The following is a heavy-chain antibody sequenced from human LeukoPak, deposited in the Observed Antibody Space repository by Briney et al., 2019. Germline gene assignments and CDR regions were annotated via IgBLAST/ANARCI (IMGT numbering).Heavy chain of an antibody. CDR2: LSYSGSA. CDR3: ARRNIAAAAFDY. J-gene: IGHJ4*02. CDR1: GGSITSSSYY. V-gene: IGHV4-39*01. D-gene: IGHD6-25*01. Sequence: SETLSLTCTVSGGSITSSSYYWGWIRQPPGKGLEWIGSLSYSGSAYYNPSLKSRVTISGGTSTNQFSLKVSSVTAADTAVYYCARRNIAAAAFDYWGQGTLVSVSS.